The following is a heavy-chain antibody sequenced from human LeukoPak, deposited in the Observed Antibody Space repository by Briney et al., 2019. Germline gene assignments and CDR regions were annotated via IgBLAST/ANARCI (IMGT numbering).Heavy chain of an antibody. CDR3: AKDLRGYCSGGSCYQYYFDY. Sequence: PGGTLRLSCAASGFTFSSYGMSWVRQAPGKGLEWVSAISGSGGSTYYADSVKGRFTISRDNSKNTLYLQMNSLRAEDTAVYYCAKDLRGYCSGGSCYQYYFDYWGQGTLVTVSS. D-gene: IGHD2-15*01. CDR2: ISGSGGST. V-gene: IGHV3-23*01. CDR1: GFTFSSYG. J-gene: IGHJ4*02.